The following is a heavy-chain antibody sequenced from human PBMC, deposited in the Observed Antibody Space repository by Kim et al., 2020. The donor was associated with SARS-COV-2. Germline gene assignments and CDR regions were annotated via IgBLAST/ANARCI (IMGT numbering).Heavy chain of an antibody. V-gene: IGHV3-30-3*01. CDR3: ARDSGDIVVVPAASPIFFDY. CDR1: GFTFSSYA. CDR2: ISYDGSNK. D-gene: IGHD2-2*01. Sequence: GGSLRLSCAASGFTFSSYAMHWVRQAPGKGLEWVAVISYDGSNKYYADSVKGRFTISRDNSKNTLYLQMNSLRAEDTAVYYCARDSGDIVVVPAASPIFFDYWGQGTLVTVSS. J-gene: IGHJ4*02.